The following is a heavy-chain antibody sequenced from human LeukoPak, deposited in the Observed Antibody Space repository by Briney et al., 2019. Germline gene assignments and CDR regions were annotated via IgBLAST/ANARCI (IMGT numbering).Heavy chain of an antibody. CDR2: IRSKVYGGTT. Sequence: QPGGSLRLSCTASGFTFADYAMSWVRQAPGKGLEWVGFIRSKVYGGTTEYAASVKGRFTISRDDSKSIAYLQMNSLKTEDTAVYYCARDYDSKRHIDAFGIWGQGTMVTVSS. CDR3: ARDYDSKRHIDAFGI. V-gene: IGHV3-49*04. CDR1: GFTFADYA. J-gene: IGHJ3*02. D-gene: IGHD3-10*01.